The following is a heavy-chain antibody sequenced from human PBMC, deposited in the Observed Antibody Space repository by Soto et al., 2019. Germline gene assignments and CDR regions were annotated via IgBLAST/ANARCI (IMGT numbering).Heavy chain of an antibody. J-gene: IGHJ5*02. Sequence: QIHLVQSGAEVKKPGSSVKISCKASGGTFSNYAISWVRQAPGQGLEWMGGITPISDTTNYAQKFQGRLTITADTSTSTAYMELSGLRSDDTAIYFCARLPNSLNNWFDPWGQGTLVTVSS. CDR3: ARLPNSLNNWFDP. D-gene: IGHD2-21*01. V-gene: IGHV1-69*06. CDR1: GGTFSNYA. CDR2: ITPISDTT.